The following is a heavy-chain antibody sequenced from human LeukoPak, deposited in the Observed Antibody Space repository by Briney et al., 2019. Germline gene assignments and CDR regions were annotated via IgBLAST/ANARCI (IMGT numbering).Heavy chain of an antibody. CDR1: GDTFTGYY. Sequence: ALVKVSCKASGDTFTGYYIHWVRQAPGQGLEWMGWINPNSGGTNYAQKFQGRVTMTRDTSISTAYMELSRLRSDDIAIYFCATTGREDSSGWFSYYYYYYMDVWGKGTTVTVSS. V-gene: IGHV1-2*02. CDR3: ATTGREDSSGWFSYYYYYYMDV. D-gene: IGHD6-19*01. J-gene: IGHJ6*03. CDR2: INPNSGGT.